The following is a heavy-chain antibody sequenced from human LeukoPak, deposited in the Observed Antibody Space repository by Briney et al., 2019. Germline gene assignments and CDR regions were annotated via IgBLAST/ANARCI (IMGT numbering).Heavy chain of an antibody. Sequence: GGSLRLSCAASGFTFSHYYIDWVRQAPGKGLEWVARGRNKDIGYTTEYAASVKGRFTISRDDSKNSLYLQMSSLKTEDTAVYYCTRVIGVFADSSGYWSGYFDPWGQGTLVTVSS. CDR3: TRVIGVFADSSGYWSGYFDP. V-gene: IGHV3-72*01. J-gene: IGHJ5*02. CDR1: GFTFSHYY. D-gene: IGHD3-22*01. CDR2: GRNKDIGYTT.